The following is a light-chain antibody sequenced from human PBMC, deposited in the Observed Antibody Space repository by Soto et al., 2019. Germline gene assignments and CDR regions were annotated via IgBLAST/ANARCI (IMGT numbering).Light chain of an antibody. V-gene: IGKV3-11*01. CDR1: QSISSY. CDR3: QQRSSWPPT. Sequence: LLTQAPDTLSLSPGDRVTLSCRASQSISSYLAWYQQKPGQASRIFIYDASNRATGIPARFSGSVYGTDFNLTISSLEPEDFALYFCQQRSSWPPTFGGGTKVDIK. CDR2: DAS. J-gene: IGKJ4*01.